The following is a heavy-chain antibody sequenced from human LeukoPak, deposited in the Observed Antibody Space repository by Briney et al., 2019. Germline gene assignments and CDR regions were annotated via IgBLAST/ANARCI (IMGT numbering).Heavy chain of an antibody. J-gene: IGHJ5*02. Sequence: ASVKVSCKASGYXFTGYSMHWVRQAPGQGLKWMGCINPNSGGTNYAQKFQGRVTMTRDTSISTAYMELSRLRSDDTAVYYCARDSTGDQDWFDPWGQGTLVTVSS. CDR2: INPNSGGT. V-gene: IGHV1-2*02. D-gene: IGHD7-27*01. CDR3: ARDSTGDQDWFDP. CDR1: GYXFTGYS.